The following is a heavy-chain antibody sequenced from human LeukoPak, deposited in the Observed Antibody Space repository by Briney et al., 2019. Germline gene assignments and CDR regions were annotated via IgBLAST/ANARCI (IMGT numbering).Heavy chain of an antibody. V-gene: IGHV3-21*05. Sequence: PGGSLRLSCAASGFAFSDYSMNWVRQAPGKGLEWVANTRGSGSGMGSGNYYAGAVKGRFTISRDNAKNSLYLQMNSLRAEDTAFYYCARDDNWGFDYWGQGVLVTVSS. CDR3: ARDDNWGFDY. CDR2: TRGSGSGM. J-gene: IGHJ4*02. CDR1: GFAFSDYS. D-gene: IGHD7-27*01.